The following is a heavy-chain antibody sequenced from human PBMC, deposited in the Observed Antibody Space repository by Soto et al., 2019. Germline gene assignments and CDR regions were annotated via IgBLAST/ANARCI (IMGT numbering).Heavy chain of an antibody. CDR1: GYTFTSYW. D-gene: IGHD2-15*01. J-gene: IGHJ4*02. CDR3: VRSGTSSGRFSDY. CDR2: IYPSDSDI. Sequence: PGEYLKISCKGSGYTFTSYWIGWVRQMPGEGLEWMGVIYPSDSDIRYSPSFQGKVTISADKSITTAYLQWSSLKAADTAMYYCVRSGTSSGRFSDYWGQGTLVTVSS. V-gene: IGHV5-51*01.